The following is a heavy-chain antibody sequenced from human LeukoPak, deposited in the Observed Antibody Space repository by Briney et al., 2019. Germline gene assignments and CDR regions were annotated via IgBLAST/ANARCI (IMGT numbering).Heavy chain of an antibody. Sequence: GASVKVSCKASGGTFSSYAISWVRQAPGQGLEWMGGIIPIFGTANYAQKFQGRVTITADKSTSTAYMELSSLRSEDTAVYYCARDLGYCSGGSCYNWFDPWGQGTLATVSS. CDR3: ARDLGYCSGGSCYNWFDP. V-gene: IGHV1-69*06. D-gene: IGHD2-15*01. J-gene: IGHJ5*02. CDR1: GGTFSSYA. CDR2: IIPIFGTA.